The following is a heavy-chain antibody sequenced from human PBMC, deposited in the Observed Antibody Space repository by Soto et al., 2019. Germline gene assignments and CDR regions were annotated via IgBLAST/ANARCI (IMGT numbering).Heavy chain of an antibody. CDR2: IDYSGST. CDR3: ARAGPYYYGMDV. CDR1: GGSITNTDYY. Sequence: SETLSLTCSVSGGSITNTDYYWNWIRQSPGKGLEWIGSIDYSGSTYYNPSLKSRVIISADTSKNLFSLKLRSVTAADTALYFCARAGPYYYGMDVWGQGTTVTVS. J-gene: IGHJ6*02. V-gene: IGHV4-30-4*01.